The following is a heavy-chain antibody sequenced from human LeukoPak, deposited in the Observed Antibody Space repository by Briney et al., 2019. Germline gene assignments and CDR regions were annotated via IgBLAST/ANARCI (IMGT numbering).Heavy chain of an antibody. V-gene: IGHV5-51*01. CDR2: IFPADSDT. J-gene: IGHJ3*02. CDR1: GYNFPNYY. CDR3: TRPSRSYAFDI. Sequence: GESLKISCKGSGYNFPNYYIGWVRQMPGKGLEWMGVIFPADSDTTYSPSFQGHVTISADKSINTAYLEWSSLKASDTAMYFCTRPSRSYAFDIWGQGTMATVS.